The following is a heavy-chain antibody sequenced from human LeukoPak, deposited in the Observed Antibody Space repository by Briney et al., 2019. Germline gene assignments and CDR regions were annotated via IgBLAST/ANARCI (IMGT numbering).Heavy chain of an antibody. J-gene: IGHJ5*02. CDR2: IYYSGST. Sequence: SETLSLTCTVSGGSISSYYWSWIRQPPGKGLEWIGCIYYSGSTNYNPSLKSRVTISVDTSKNQFSLKLSSVTAADTAVYYCASHFGDSSGYNWFDPWGQGTLVTVSS. V-gene: IGHV4-59*01. CDR1: GGSISSYY. CDR3: ASHFGDSSGYNWFDP. D-gene: IGHD3-22*01.